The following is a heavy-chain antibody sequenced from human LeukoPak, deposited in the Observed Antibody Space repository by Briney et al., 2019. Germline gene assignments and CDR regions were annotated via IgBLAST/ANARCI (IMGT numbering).Heavy chain of an antibody. V-gene: IGHV7-4-1*02. CDR2: INMYTANP. CDR3: ASPVAGTPEYYYYYGMDV. D-gene: IGHD6-19*01. Sequence: ASVKVSCKASGYTFIRYAINWLRQVPGQGLEWMGWINMYTANPAYAQGFTERFVFSLDTSASTAYLEISSLKAEDTAVYYCASPVAGTPEYYYYYGMDVWGQGTTVTVSS. CDR1: GYTFIRYA. J-gene: IGHJ6*02.